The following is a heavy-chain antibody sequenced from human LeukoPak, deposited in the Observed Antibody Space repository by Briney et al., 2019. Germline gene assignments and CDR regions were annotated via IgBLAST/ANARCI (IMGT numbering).Heavy chain of an antibody. V-gene: IGHV3-21*01. D-gene: IGHD3-16*01. J-gene: IGHJ6*04. Sequence: PGGSLRLSCAASGFTFSSYSMNWVRQAPGKGLEWVSSISSSSYIYYADSVKGRFTISRDNAKNSLYLQMNSLRAEDTAVYYCARDDDYEGYYYYGMDVWGKGTTVTVSS. CDR2: ISSSSYI. CDR1: GFTFSSYS. CDR3: ARDDDYEGYYYYGMDV.